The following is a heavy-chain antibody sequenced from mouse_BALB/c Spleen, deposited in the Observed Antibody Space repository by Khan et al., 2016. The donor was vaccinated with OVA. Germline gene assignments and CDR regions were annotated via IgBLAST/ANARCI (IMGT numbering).Heavy chain of an antibody. CDR2: IYTYTGEP. J-gene: IGHJ4*01. CDR1: GYTFTNYG. D-gene: IGHD1-1*01. Sequence: QIQLVQSGPELKKPGETVKISCKASGYTFTNYGMNWVKQAPGKGLKWMGWIYTYTGEPTYADDFKGRFAFSLESSASTAFLQINNLTNDDTATYFCARGNSRAMDYWGQGTSVPVSS. V-gene: IGHV9-3-1*01. CDR3: ARGNSRAMDY.